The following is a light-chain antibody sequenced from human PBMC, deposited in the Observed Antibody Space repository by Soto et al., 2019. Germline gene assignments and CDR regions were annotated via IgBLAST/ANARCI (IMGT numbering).Light chain of an antibody. V-gene: IGKV1-5*01. CDR1: QTISTW. CDR3: HPYHPYSP. J-gene: IGKJ1*01. CDR2: DAS. Sequence: EIQMTKAPCAVSASVGDRVIITFRASQTISTWVAWYQHKTGKAPTLLIYDASSLESGVPSRFSGGGSGTEFTLTISSLQPDDFATYYCHPYHPYSPFGQGTKVDIK.